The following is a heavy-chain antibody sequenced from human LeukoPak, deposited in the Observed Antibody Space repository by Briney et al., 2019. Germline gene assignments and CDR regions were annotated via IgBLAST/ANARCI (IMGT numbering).Heavy chain of an antibody. V-gene: IGHV4-59*01. Sequence: SETLSLTCTVSGGSISRYYWSWIRQPPGKGLEWIGYIYYSGTTTYNPSLTGRVTISVDTSKNQVSLKLSSVTTADTAVYYCARDLVAFDYWGQGALVIVSS. CDR1: GGSISRYY. J-gene: IGHJ4*02. CDR3: ARDLVAFDY. CDR2: IYYSGTT. D-gene: IGHD2-15*01.